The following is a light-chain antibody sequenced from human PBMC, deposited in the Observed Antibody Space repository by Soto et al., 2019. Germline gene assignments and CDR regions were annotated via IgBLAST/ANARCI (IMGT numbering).Light chain of an antibody. J-gene: IGLJ1*01. Sequence: QSALTQPASVSGSPGQSIAIYCTGTSSDVGSYNYVSWYQHHPGKAPKVMIYDVSSRPSGVSNRFSGSKSGNTASLTISGLQAEDDADYYCISYTTISTYVFGTGTKLTVL. V-gene: IGLV2-14*03. CDR1: SSDVGSYNY. CDR2: DVS. CDR3: ISYTTISTYV.